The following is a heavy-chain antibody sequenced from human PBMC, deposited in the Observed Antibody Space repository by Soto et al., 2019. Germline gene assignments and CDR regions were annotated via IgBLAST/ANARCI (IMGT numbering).Heavy chain of an antibody. CDR2: TSYDGNNK. J-gene: IGHJ4*02. CDR3: ARGGTTGGFDL. CDR1: GFRFKSFV. D-gene: IGHD3-16*01. V-gene: IGHV3-30*19. Sequence: QAQLVESGGGVVQPGTSLRLSCAASGFRFKSFVMHWVRQAPGKGLEWVAFTSYDGNNKDYGDSVKGRFTVSRDNSQNTLHLQMDFLRPEDTALYYCARGGTTGGFDLWGQGTLVSVSS.